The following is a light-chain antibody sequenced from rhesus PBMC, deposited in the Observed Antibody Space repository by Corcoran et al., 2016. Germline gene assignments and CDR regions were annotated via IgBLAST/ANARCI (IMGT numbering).Light chain of an antibody. CDR1: SSDIGGYNR. CDR3: SSYARCSTYI. V-gene: IGLV2-13*03. Sequence: QSAPTKSPSVSGSPGQSFTISCTETSSDIGGYNRVSWYQQHPGKAPKLMIYEVSKGPSGVSDRFSGSKSGNTASLTISGLQAEDEAYYFCSSYARCSTYIFGAGTRLSVL. J-gene: IGLJ1*01. CDR2: EVS.